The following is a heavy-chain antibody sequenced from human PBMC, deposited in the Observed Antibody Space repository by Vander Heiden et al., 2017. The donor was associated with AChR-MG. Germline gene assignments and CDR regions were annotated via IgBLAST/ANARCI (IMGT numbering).Heavy chain of an antibody. D-gene: IGHD3-16*01. Sequence: QVQLVESGGGVVQPGRSLRLPCAASGFTFKYYGMHWVRQAPGKGLEWVAVISYDGSKRFYADSVKGRFSISRDNSKNTLSLQMSGLRAEDTAVYYCAKASPGGDNYDYLWGTDDYWGQGTLVTVSS. V-gene: IGHV3-30*18. CDR2: ISYDGSKR. CDR3: AKASPGGDNYDYLWGTDDY. CDR1: GFTFKYYG. J-gene: IGHJ4*02.